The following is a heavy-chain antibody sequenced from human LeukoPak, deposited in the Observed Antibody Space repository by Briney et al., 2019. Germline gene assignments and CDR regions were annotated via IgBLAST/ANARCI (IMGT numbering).Heavy chain of an antibody. V-gene: IGHV3-48*02. Sequence: PGGSLRLSCAVSGFTFSDYTMNWVRQAPGKGLEWVSYISKSSSTMYYADSVKGRSTISRDNAKNSLYLQMNSLRDEDTAVYYCAKGDYSFDYWGQGTLVTVSS. CDR3: AKGDYSFDY. CDR2: ISKSSSTM. CDR1: GFTFSDYT. J-gene: IGHJ4*02.